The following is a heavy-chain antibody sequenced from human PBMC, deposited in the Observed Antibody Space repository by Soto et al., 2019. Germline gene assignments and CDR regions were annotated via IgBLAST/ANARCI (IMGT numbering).Heavy chain of an antibody. CDR1: GLTITNFG. V-gene: IGHV3-64D*08. D-gene: IGHD3-10*01. J-gene: IGHJ5*02. CDR3: AKDSRTRPFGELLRDHHDL. Sequence: PGGSLRLSCSASGLTITNFGLHWVRQAPGKGLEHVCAIDSTGGTTDYADSVKGRFTISRDNSKNTLYLQMTSLRTDDTGTYYRAKDSRTRPFGELLRDHHDLWGQGTLVTVSS. CDR2: IDSTGGTT.